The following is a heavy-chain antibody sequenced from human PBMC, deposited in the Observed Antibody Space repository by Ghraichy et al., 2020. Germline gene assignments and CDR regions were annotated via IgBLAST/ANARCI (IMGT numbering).Heavy chain of an antibody. CDR3: ARDRGQYGSGLMGV. CDR1: GFTFSSYG. J-gene: IGHJ6*02. Sequence: GGSLRLSCAASGFTFSSYGMHWVRQAPGKGLEWVALIYYDGNNKYYADSVKGRFTISRDNSKNTLYLQMNSLRAEDTAVYYCARDRGQYGSGLMGVWGQGTTVTVCS. CDR2: IYYDGNNK. V-gene: IGHV3-33*01. D-gene: IGHD3-10*01.